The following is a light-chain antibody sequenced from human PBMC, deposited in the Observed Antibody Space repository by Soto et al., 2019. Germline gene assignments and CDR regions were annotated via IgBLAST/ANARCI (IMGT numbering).Light chain of an antibody. Sequence: ILFTQAPATLSLSPGARATLSCRASQSVSSHLACYQQTPGQATSLIIYDASKRATGIPARFSGSASGTDFTLTVSSLEPEDFASYYCQQRTNWHPNTFGQGTKVDIK. J-gene: IGKJ2*01. CDR3: QQRTNWHPNT. CDR2: DAS. CDR1: QSVSSH. V-gene: IGKV3D-11*02.